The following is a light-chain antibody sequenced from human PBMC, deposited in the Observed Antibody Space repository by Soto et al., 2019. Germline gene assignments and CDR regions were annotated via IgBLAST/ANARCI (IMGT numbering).Light chain of an antibody. CDR3: QQRSNWPPLT. V-gene: IGKV3-11*01. J-gene: IGKJ5*01. CDR1: QSVSRY. Sequence: EIVLTQSPATLSLSPGERATLSCRASQSVSRYLAWYQQRPGQAPRLLIYDTSNRVTGIPARFSGSGSGTDFTLTISSLEPEDFAVYYCQQRSNWPPLTFGQGTRLEIK. CDR2: DTS.